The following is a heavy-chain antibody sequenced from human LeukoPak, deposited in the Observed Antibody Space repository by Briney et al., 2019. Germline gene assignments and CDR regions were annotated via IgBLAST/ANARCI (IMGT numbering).Heavy chain of an antibody. CDR2: MNPNSGNT. CDR3: ARGAYYYYMDV. J-gene: IGHJ6*03. V-gene: IGHV1-8*03. CDR1: GYTFTSYD. Sequence: VASVKVSCKAPGYTFTSYDINWVRQATGQGLEWMGWMNPNSGNTGYAQKFQGRVTITRNTSISTAYMELSSLRSEDTAVYYCARGAYYYYMDVWGKGTTVTVSS.